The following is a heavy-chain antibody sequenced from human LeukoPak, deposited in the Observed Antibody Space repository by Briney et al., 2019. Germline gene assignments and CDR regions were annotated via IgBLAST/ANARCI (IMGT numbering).Heavy chain of an antibody. D-gene: IGHD4-23*01. J-gene: IGHJ4*02. CDR2: IRQDDSEK. CDR3: ATDRKVGTWDPRFNY. Sequence: GGSLRLSCSAPGFTFSDYWMMWVRQAPGKGLEWVGNIRQDDSEKNYVDSVKGRFTIPRDNAKFSQYLQMNSLRAEDTAIYYCATDRKVGTWDPRFNYWGQGTLVTVSS. V-gene: IGHV3-7*01. CDR1: GFTFSDYW.